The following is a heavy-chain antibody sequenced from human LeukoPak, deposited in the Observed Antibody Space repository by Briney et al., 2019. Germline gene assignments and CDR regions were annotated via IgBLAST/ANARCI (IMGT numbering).Heavy chain of an antibody. Sequence: PGGSLRLSCAASGFTFSNLAMGWVRQAPGKGLAWVSGISGSGGGTYYVDSVKGRFTISRDNAKNSLYLQMNSLRAEDTAVYYCARYYYDSSGYGHWGQGTLVTVSS. V-gene: IGHV3-23*01. CDR2: ISGSGGGT. CDR1: GFTFSNLA. CDR3: ARYYYDSSGYGH. D-gene: IGHD3-22*01. J-gene: IGHJ4*02.